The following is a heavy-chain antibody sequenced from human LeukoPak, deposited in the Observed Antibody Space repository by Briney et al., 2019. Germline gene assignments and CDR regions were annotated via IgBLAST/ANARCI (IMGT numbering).Heavy chain of an antibody. J-gene: IGHJ4*02. CDR1: GFTFSSYA. V-gene: IGHV3-23*01. D-gene: IGHD4-23*01. CDR2: ISGSGGST. Sequence: QPGGSLRLSCAASGFTFSSYAMSWVRQAPGKGLEWVSAISGSGGSTYYADSVKGRFTISRDNSKNTLYLQMNSLRAEDTAVYYCAKDLVKFSVSLGRYVASFDYWGQGTLVTVSS. CDR3: AKDLVKFSVSLGRYVASFDY.